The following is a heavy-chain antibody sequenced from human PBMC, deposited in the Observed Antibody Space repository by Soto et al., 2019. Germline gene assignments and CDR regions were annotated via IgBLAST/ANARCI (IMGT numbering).Heavy chain of an antibody. Sequence: QVHLVQSGAEVKKPGASVKVSCKGSGYAFTTYGITWVRQAPGQGLEWMGWISAHNGNTNYAQKLQGRVTVTSDTSTSTAYMELRSLRSDDTAGYYCARGRYGDYWGQGALVTVSS. J-gene: IGHJ4*02. D-gene: IGHD1-1*01. CDR2: ISAHNGNT. CDR1: GYAFTTYG. V-gene: IGHV1-18*01. CDR3: ARGRYGDY.